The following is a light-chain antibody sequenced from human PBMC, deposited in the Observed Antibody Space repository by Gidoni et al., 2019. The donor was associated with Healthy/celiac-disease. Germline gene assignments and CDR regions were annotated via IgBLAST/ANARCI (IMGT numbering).Light chain of an antibody. CDR1: QSISSY. Sequence: DIQMTQSPSSLSASVGDRVTITCRASQSISSYLNWYQQKPGKAPKRLIYAASSLQSGVPSRFSGSGSETDFTLTISSLQPEDFATYYCQRSYSTPLFGPGTKVDIK. CDR2: AAS. V-gene: IGKV1-39*01. J-gene: IGKJ3*01. CDR3: QRSYSTPL.